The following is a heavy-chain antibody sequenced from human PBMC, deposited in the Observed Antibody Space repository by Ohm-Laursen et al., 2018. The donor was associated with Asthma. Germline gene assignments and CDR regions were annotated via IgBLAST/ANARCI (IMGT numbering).Heavy chain of an antibody. D-gene: IGHD3-3*01. V-gene: IGHV3-30*18. CDR2: ISYGGSKK. CDR1: GFSFSSYA. J-gene: IGHJ6*02. Sequence: SLRLSCAASGFSFSSYAMHWVRQAPGMGLEWVAVISYGGSKKFYADSVKGRFTISRDNSKNTLYLQMNSLRAEDTAVYYCAKSRSGYRYYDMDVWGQGTTVTVSS. CDR3: AKSRSGYRYYDMDV.